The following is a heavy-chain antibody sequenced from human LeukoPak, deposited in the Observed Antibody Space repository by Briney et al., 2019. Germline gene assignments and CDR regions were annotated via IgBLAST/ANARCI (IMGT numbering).Heavy chain of an antibody. J-gene: IGHJ4*02. CDR1: GGSISSSSYY. CDR3: ARRGLGTTPYFDY. CDR2: IHYSGST. V-gene: IGHV4-39*01. D-gene: IGHD4-17*01. Sequence: MTSETLSLTCTVSGGSISSSSYYWGWIRQPPGKGLEWIGSIHYSGSTYYNPSLKSRVTISVDTSKNQFSLKLSSVTAADTAVYYCARRGLGTTPYFDYWGQGTLVTVSS.